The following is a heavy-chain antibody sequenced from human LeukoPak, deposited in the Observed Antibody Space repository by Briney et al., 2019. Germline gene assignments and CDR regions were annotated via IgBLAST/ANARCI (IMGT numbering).Heavy chain of an antibody. D-gene: IGHD3-10*01. J-gene: IGHJ4*02. Sequence: SETLSLTCAVYGGSFSGYYWSWIRQPPGKGLEWIGEINHSGSTNYNPSLKSRVTISVDTSKNQFSLKLSSVTAADTAVYYCARDLSEYGSGLEYDLVPYYFDYWGQGTLVTVSS. V-gene: IGHV4-34*01. CDR3: ARDLSEYGSGLEYDLVPYYFDY. CDR2: INHSGST. CDR1: GGSFSGYY.